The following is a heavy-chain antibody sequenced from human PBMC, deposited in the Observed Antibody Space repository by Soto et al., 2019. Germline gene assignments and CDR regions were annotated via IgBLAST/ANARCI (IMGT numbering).Heavy chain of an antibody. V-gene: IGHV1-8*01. Sequence: ASVKVSCKASGYSFISYDINWVRQATGQGLEWMGWMNPNSGNTGYAQRFQGRVSMTRNTSISTAYMELSSLGSTDTAVYYCARNYYYYMDVWGEGTTVTVSS. J-gene: IGHJ6*03. CDR3: ARNYYYYMDV. CDR1: GYSFISYD. CDR2: MNPNSGNT.